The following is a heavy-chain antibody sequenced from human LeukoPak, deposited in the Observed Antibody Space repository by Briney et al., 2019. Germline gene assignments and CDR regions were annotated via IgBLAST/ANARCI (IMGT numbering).Heavy chain of an antibody. J-gene: IGHJ4*02. CDR2: TYYSGSA. Sequence: SETLSLTCAVHGGSFSGYYWSWIRRPPRKRREWIGRTYYSGSAWYIQSLKSRVTISVDTSRNQLSLKLKAVTAANTRVYYCAAHGATQLERLDYGGEGTLVSVSS. CDR1: GGSFSGYY. D-gene: IGHD1-1*01. V-gene: IGHV4-59*05. CDR3: AAHGATQLERLDY.